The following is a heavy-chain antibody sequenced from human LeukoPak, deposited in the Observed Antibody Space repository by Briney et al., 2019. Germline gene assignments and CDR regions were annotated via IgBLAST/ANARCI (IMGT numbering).Heavy chain of an antibody. D-gene: IGHD3-10*01. V-gene: IGHV5-51*01. CDR1: GYSFSTYW. J-gene: IGHJ4*02. CDR3: ARHTSYGSDY. CDR2: IYPRDSDT. Sequence: GASLKISYKGSGYSFSTYWIGWVRQMPGKGLEWMGNIYPRDSDTRYSPSFRGQVTISADKSISTAYLQWSSLKASDTAIYYCARHTSYGSDYWGQGTLVTVSS.